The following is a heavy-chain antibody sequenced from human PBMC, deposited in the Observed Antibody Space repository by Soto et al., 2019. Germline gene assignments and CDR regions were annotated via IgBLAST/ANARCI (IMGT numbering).Heavy chain of an antibody. CDR1: GGSVNSGGYY. CDR2: IYYSGTA. D-gene: IGHD4-17*01. V-gene: IGHV4-31*03. J-gene: IGHJ4*02. Sequence: SETLSLTCTVSGGSVNSGGYYWTWIRQHPGKGLEWIGYIYYSGTAYYNPSLKRRVSISLDPSKNQFSLKLSSVTAADTAVYYCARGATTSPGDFVDYWGQGTLVTVSS. CDR3: ARGATTSPGDFVDY.